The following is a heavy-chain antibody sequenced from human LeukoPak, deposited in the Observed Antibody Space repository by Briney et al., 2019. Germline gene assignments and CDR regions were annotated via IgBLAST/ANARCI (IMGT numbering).Heavy chain of an antibody. V-gene: IGHV4-31*03. J-gene: IGHJ4*02. CDR3: AGGSPYDYIWGSYRPHFFDY. Sequence: PSETLSLTCTVSGGSISSGGYYWSWIRRHPGKGLEWIGYIYYSGSTYYNPSLKSRVTISVDTSKNQFSLKLSSVTAADTAVYYCAGGSPYDYIWGSYRPHFFDYWGQGTLVTVPS. D-gene: IGHD3-16*02. CDR1: GGSISSGGYY. CDR2: IYYSGST.